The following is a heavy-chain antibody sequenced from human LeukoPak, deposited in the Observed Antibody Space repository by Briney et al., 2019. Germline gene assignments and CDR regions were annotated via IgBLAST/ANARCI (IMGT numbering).Heavy chain of an antibody. D-gene: IGHD4-23*01. CDR3: ARDYGGSSPFDY. Sequence: GGSLRLSCAASGFTFSSYSMNWVRQAPGKGLEWVSSISSSGSTIYYADSVKGRFTISRDNAKNSLYLHMNSLRAEDTAVYYCARDYGGSSPFDYWGQGTLVTVSS. CDR2: ISSSGSTI. J-gene: IGHJ4*02. CDR1: GFTFSSYS. V-gene: IGHV3-48*04.